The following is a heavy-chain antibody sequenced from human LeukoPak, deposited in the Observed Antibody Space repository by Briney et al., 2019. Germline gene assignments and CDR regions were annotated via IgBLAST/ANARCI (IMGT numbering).Heavy chain of an antibody. CDR1: GFMFNGYS. V-gene: IGHV3-53*05. D-gene: IGHD3-22*01. CDR2: IYSGGST. CDR3: ARQGRNYYDSSVFWYFDL. J-gene: IGHJ2*01. Sequence: GGSLRLSCAASGFMFNGYSMTWVRQAPGKGLEWVSVIYSGGSTYYADSVKGRFTISRDNSKNTLYLQMNSLRAEDTAVYYCARQGRNYYDSSVFWYFDLWGRGTLVTVSS.